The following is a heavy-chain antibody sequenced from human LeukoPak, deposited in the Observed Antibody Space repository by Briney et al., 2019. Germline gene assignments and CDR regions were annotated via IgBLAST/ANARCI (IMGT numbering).Heavy chain of an antibody. V-gene: IGHV3-48*03. CDR3: ARVGNGCSSTSCTPFGYYYYMDV. D-gene: IGHD2-2*01. Sequence: PGGSLRLSCAASGFTFSSYEMNWVRQAPGKGLEWVSYISSSGSTIYYADSVKGRFTFSRDNAKNSLYLPMNSLRAEDTSVYYCARVGNGCSSTSCTPFGYYYYMDVWGKGTTVTVSS. J-gene: IGHJ6*03. CDR1: GFTFSSYE. CDR2: ISSSGSTI.